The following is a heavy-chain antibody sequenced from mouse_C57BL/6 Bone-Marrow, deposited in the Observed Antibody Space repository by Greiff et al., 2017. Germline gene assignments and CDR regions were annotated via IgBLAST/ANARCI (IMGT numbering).Heavy chain of an antibody. Sequence: VKLMESGPELARPWASVKISCQAFYTFSRRVHFAIRDTNYWMQWVKQRPGQGLEWIGAIYPGNGDTSYNQKFKGKATLTADNSSSTAYMQLSSLTSEYSAVYYCASFYYGTLYAMDYWGQGTSVTVSS. D-gene: IGHD1-1*01. J-gene: IGHJ4*01. CDR1: YTFSRRVH. CDR2: GQGLEWIG. CDR3: SEYSAVYYCASFYYGTLYAMDY. V-gene: IGHV1-87*01.